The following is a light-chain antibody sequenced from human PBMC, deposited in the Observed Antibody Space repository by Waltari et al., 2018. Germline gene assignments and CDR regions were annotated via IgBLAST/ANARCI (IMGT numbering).Light chain of an antibody. V-gene: IGKV1-39*01. CDR1: QRISSY. CDR3: QQTYNNFRT. Sequence: DIQMTQSPSSRSASVGDRVTITCRASQRISSYLNWYQQKPGKAPKLLIYAASSLESGVPSRFSGSGFGTDFTLTINGLQAEDYAAYYCQQTYNNFRTFGQGTKVDVK. CDR2: AAS. J-gene: IGKJ1*01.